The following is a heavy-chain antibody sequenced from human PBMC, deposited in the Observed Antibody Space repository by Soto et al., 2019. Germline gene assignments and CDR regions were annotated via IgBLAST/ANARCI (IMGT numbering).Heavy chain of an antibody. D-gene: IGHD2-15*01. Sequence: EVQLLESGGGLVQPGGSLRLSCAASGFTFSSYAMSWVRQAPGKGLEWVSAISGSGGSTYYADSVKGRFTISRDNSKNTLYLQMNSLRAEDTAVYYCAKGAHFATGYCSGGSCPPFDYWGQGTLVTVSS. V-gene: IGHV3-23*01. J-gene: IGHJ4*02. CDR1: GFTFSSYA. CDR3: AKGAHFATGYCSGGSCPPFDY. CDR2: ISGSGGST.